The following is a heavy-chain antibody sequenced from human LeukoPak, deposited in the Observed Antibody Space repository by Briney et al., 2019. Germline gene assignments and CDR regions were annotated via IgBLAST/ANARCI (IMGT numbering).Heavy chain of an antibody. V-gene: IGHV1-46*01. CDR3: ARDRARVGTKDDAFDV. D-gene: IGHD3-10*01. J-gene: IGHJ3*01. CDR2: IDPSGGTI. CDR1: GYSFTSLY. Sequence: ASVKVSCKASGYSFTSLYMHWVRQASGQPPEWMGAIDPSGGTIRYAQKFQGRITMTRDTSTSTVHLELSSLRYDDTAVYYCARDRARVGTKDDAFDVWGQGTMVIVSS.